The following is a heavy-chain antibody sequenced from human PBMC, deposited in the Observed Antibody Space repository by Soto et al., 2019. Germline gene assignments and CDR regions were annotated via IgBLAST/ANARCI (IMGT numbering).Heavy chain of an antibody. CDR3: ARGGVSTRTFDY. Sequence: PGESLKISCKGSGYNFAGYWIAWVRQMPGKGLELMGIIYPSDSDTRYRPSFQGQVTISADKSISSAYLQWSSLRASDTAMYYCARGGVSTRTFDYWGQGXPVTVHS. CDR2: IYPSDSDT. V-gene: IGHV5-51*01. J-gene: IGHJ4*02. CDR1: GYNFAGYW. D-gene: IGHD3-3*01.